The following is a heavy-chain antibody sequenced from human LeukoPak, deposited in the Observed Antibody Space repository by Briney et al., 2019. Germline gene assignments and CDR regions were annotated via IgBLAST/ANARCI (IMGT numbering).Heavy chain of an antibody. V-gene: IGHV3-30-3*01. Sequence: GGSLRLPCAASGFTFSSYAMHWVRQAPGKGLEWVAVISYDGSNKYYADSVKGRFTISRDNSKNTLYLQMNSLRAEDTAVYYCASVAAAGMDDYWGQGTLVTVSS. CDR1: GFTFSSYA. CDR2: ISYDGSNK. CDR3: ASVAAAGMDDY. D-gene: IGHD6-13*01. J-gene: IGHJ4*02.